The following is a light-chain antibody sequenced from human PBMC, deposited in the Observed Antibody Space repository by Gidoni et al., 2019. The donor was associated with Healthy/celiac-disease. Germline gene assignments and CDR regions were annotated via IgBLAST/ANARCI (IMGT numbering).Light chain of an antibody. Sequence: SSELTQDPAVSVALGQTGRITCQGDSLRSCSASWYQQKPGQAPVLVIYGKNNRPSGIPDRFSGSSSGNTASLTITGAQAEDEADYYCNSRDSSCNHLVVFGGGTKLTVL. J-gene: IGLJ2*01. V-gene: IGLV3-19*01. CDR1: SLRSCS. CDR2: GKN. CDR3: NSRDSSCNHLVV.